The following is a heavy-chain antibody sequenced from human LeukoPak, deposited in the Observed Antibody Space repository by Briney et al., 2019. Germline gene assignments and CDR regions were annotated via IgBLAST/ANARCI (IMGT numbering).Heavy chain of an antibody. CDR3: ASTRPTAEYFQH. CDR1: GYTFTSYY. J-gene: IGHJ1*01. Sequence: ASVKVSCKASGYTFTSYYMHWVRQAPGHGLEWMGIINPSGGSTSYAQKFQGRVTMTRDTSTSTVYMELSSLRSEDTALYYCASTRPTAEYFQHWGQGTLVTVSS. CDR2: INPSGGST. V-gene: IGHV1-46*03.